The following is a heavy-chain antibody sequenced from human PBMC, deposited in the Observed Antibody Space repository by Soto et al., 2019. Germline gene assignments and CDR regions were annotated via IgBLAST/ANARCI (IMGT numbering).Heavy chain of an antibody. V-gene: IGHV4-59*01. Sequence: SETLSLTCTVSGGSISSYYWSWIRQPLGKGLEWIGYIYYSGSTNYNPSLKSRVTISVDTSKNQFSLKLSSVTAADTAVYYCARSGSPYNWNYFYYWGQGTLVTVSS. CDR1: GGSISSYY. CDR2: IYYSGST. D-gene: IGHD1-20*01. J-gene: IGHJ4*02. CDR3: ARSGSPYNWNYFYY.